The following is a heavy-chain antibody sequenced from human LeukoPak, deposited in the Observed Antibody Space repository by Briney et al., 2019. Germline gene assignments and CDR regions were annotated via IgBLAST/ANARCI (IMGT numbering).Heavy chain of an antibody. D-gene: IGHD6-13*01. Sequence: PSETLSLTCTVSGGSISSRGYYWGWIRQPPGKGLEWIGSIYYSGITHNNPSLKSRVTISVDTSKNQFPLKLSSVSAADTAVYYCARHGSGSSSSWYDYWGQGTLVTVSS. CDR1: GGSISSRGYY. V-gene: IGHV4-39*01. CDR2: IYYSGIT. J-gene: IGHJ4*02. CDR3: ARHGSGSSSSWYDY.